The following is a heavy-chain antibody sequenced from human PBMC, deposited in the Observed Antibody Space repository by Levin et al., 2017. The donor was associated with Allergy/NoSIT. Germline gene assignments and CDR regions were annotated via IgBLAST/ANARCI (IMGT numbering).Heavy chain of an antibody. V-gene: IGHV3-7*01. Sequence: SCAASGFTFSSYWMSWVRQAPGRGLEWVGNIKQDGSETYYVDSVKGRFTISRDNAQKSLYLQMNSLRVEDTGVYYCASTNVATPGTTFGGRGTLVTVSS. D-gene: IGHD6-13*01. CDR3: ASTNVATPGTTF. CDR1: GFTFSSYW. J-gene: IGHJ4*02. CDR2: IKQDGSET.